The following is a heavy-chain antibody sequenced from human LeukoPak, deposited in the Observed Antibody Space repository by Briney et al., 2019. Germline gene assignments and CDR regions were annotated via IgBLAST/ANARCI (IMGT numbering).Heavy chain of an antibody. Sequence: PSETLSLTCAVYGGSFSGYYWSWIRQPPGKGLEWIGEINHSGSTNYNPSLKSRVTISVDTSKNQFSLKLSSVTAADTAVYYCAFAAAGTRGAIDYWSQRTQVTVSS. CDR3: AFAAAGTRGAIDY. J-gene: IGHJ4*02. CDR2: INHSGST. CDR1: GGSFSGYY. D-gene: IGHD6-13*01. V-gene: IGHV4-34*01.